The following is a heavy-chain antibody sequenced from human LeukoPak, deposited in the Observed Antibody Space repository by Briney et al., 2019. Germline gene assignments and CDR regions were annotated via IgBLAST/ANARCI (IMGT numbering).Heavy chain of an antibody. Sequence: GGSLRLSCAASGFTFSSYAMSWVRQAPGKGLEWVSAISGSGGSTYYADSVKGRFTISRDNSKNTLYLQMNSLRAEDTAVYYCAKGEGGALGIPHPYYFDYWGQGNVVTVSS. CDR1: GFTFSSYA. J-gene: IGHJ4*02. CDR3: AKGEGGALGIPHPYYFDY. V-gene: IGHV3-23*01. D-gene: IGHD3-16*01. CDR2: ISGSGGST.